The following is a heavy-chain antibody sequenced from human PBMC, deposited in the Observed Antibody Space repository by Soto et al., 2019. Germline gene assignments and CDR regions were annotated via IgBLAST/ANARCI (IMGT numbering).Heavy chain of an antibody. CDR2: IYYSGST. Sequence: PSETLSLTCTVSGGSISSGDYYWSWIRQPPGKGLEWIGYIYYSGSTYYNPSLNSRVTISLDRSKNQFSLKLSSVAAADTAVYYCARGIFYAFDIWGQGTMVTVSS. D-gene: IGHD3-9*01. CDR1: GGSISSGDYY. CDR3: ARGIFYAFDI. V-gene: IGHV4-30-4*01. J-gene: IGHJ3*02.